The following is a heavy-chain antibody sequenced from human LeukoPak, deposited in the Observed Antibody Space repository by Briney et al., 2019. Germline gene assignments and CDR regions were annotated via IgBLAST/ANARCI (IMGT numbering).Heavy chain of an antibody. CDR1: GYTFTSYY. V-gene: IGHV3-33*01. Sequence: SCKASGYTFTSYYMHWVRQAPGKGLEWVAVIWHDGSHKYYADSVKGRFTISRDNSKNTLYLQMNSLRAEDTAIYYCASGVYSSGWYLDYWGQGTLVTVSS. CDR3: ASGVYSSGWYLDY. J-gene: IGHJ4*02. CDR2: IWHDGSHK. D-gene: IGHD6-19*01.